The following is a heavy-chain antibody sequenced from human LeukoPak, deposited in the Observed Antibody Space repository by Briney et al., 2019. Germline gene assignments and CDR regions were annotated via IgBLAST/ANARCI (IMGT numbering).Heavy chain of an antibody. CDR2: ISSSGSTI. V-gene: IGHV3-48*03. Sequence: GGSLRLSCAASGFTFSSYEMNWVRQAPGKGLEWVSYISSSGSTIYYADSVKGRFTISRDNAKNSLYLQMNSLRAEDTAVYYCAKDWNPYYYDSSGYPDYWGQGTLVTLSS. CDR1: GFTFSSYE. J-gene: IGHJ4*02. CDR3: AKDWNPYYYDSSGYPDY. D-gene: IGHD3-22*01.